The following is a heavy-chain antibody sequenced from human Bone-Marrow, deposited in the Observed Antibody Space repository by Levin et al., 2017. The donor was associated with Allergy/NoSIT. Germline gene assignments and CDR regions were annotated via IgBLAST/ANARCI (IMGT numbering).Heavy chain of an antibody. CDR3: ARGVGLRGGYDSTSVYHGLDV. CDR2: ISYDGYTH. J-gene: IGHJ6*02. Sequence: QLGESLKISCAASEFAFSNYAMQWVRQAPGKGLEWLAFISYDGYTHSYADSVKGRFSIFRDNSRGTLFLQLNSLRPEDTAVYYCARGVGLRGGYDSTSVYHGLDVWGQGTTVTVSS. CDR1: EFAFSNYA. V-gene: IGHV3-30-3*01. D-gene: IGHD5-12*01.